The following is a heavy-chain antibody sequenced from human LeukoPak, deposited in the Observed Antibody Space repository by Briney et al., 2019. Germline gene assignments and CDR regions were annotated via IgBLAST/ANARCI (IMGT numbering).Heavy chain of an antibody. J-gene: IGHJ4*02. Sequence: PGGSLTLSCAASGFTFSSFPMSWVRQAPGKGLEWVSTLSGNKDVIYYADSVKGRFTISRDNSKNALFLQMNSLRAEDTAVYYCAKHQGANSAYDYWGQGTQVSVSS. V-gene: IGHV3-23*01. D-gene: IGHD1-26*01. CDR2: LSGNKDVI. CDR1: GFTFSSFP. CDR3: AKHQGANSAYDY.